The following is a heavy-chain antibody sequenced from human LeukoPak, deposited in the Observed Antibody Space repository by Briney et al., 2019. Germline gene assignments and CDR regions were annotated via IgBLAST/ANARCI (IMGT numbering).Heavy chain of an antibody. CDR3: ARESSGSYYNAPLQDY. J-gene: IGHJ4*02. Sequence: PGGTLRLSCAASGFTFSSYGMSWVRQAPGKGLEWVSAISGSGGSTYYADSVKGRFTISRDNAKNTLYLQMNSLRAEDTAVYYCARESSGSYYNAPLQDYWGQGTLVTVSS. D-gene: IGHD3-10*01. V-gene: IGHV3-23*01. CDR1: GFTFSSYG. CDR2: ISGSGGST.